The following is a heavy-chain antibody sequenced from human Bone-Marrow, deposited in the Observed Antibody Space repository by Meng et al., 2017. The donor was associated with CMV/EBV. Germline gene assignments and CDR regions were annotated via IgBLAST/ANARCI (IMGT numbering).Heavy chain of an antibody. J-gene: IGHJ6*02. CDR2: IIPILGIA. D-gene: IGHD5-12*01. CDR3: ARGATSSDYYYYGMDV. V-gene: IGHV1-69*10. Sequence: VKVSCKASGGTFSSYAISWVRQAPGQGLEWMGGIIPILGIANYAQKFQGRVTITADKSTSTAYMELSSLRSEDTAVYYCARGATSSDYYYYGMDVWGQGTTVTVSS. CDR1: GGTFSSYA.